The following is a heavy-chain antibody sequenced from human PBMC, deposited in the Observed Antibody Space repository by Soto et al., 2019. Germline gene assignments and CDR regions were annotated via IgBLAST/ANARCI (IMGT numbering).Heavy chain of an antibody. CDR3: ARGLEQLTSYFDY. CDR2: ISSSGSTI. V-gene: IGHV3-48*03. CDR1: GFTFSSYE. J-gene: IGHJ4*02. D-gene: IGHD6-6*01. Sequence: VQLVESGGGVVQPGRSLRLSCAASGFTFSSYEMNWVRQAPGKGLEWVSYISSSGSTIYYADSVKGRFTISRDNAKNSLYLQMNSLRAEDTAVYYCARGLEQLTSYFDYWGQGTLVTVSS.